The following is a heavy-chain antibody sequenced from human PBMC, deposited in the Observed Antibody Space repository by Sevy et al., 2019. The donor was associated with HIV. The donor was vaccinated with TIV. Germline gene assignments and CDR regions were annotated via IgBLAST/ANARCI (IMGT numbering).Heavy chain of an antibody. CDR2: ISSSGRTI. CDR1: GFTFSDYY. J-gene: IGHJ4*02. Sequence: GGSLRLSCAASGFTFSDYYMSWIRQAPGNGLEWVSYISSSGRTIYYADSVKGRFTISRDNAKNSLYLQMNSLRAEDTAVYYCARGDIAAAGSFDYWGQGTLVTVSS. D-gene: IGHD6-13*01. V-gene: IGHV3-11*01. CDR3: ARGDIAAAGSFDY.